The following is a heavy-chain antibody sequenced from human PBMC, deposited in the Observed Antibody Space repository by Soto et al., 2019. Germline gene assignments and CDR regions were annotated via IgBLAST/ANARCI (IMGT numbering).Heavy chain of an antibody. CDR1: SGSISSSNW. CDR2: IYHSGST. CDR3: ARGISVPGIAVAGTNYFQH. V-gene: IGHV4-4*02. D-gene: IGHD6-19*01. J-gene: IGHJ1*01. Sequence: SETLSLTCAVSSGSISSSNWWSWVRQPPGKGLEWIGEIYHSGSTNYNPSLKSRVTISVDKSKNQFSLKLSSVTAADTAVYYCARGISVPGIAVAGTNYFQHWGQGTLVTVSS.